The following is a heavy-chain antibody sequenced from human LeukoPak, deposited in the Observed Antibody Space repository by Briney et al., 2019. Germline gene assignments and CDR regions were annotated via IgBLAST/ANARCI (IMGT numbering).Heavy chain of an antibody. CDR1: GFTFGGYA. J-gene: IGHJ4*02. V-gene: IGHV3-49*04. CDR2: IRSKAYGGTT. Sequence: GGSLRLSCTASGFTFGGYAMSWVRQAPGKGLEWVGFIRSKAYGGTTEYAASVKGRFTISRDDSKSIAYLQMNSLKTEDTAVYYCTRGGGDIQWIQLWWGQGTLVTVSS. D-gene: IGHD5-18*01. CDR3: TRGGGDIQWIQLW.